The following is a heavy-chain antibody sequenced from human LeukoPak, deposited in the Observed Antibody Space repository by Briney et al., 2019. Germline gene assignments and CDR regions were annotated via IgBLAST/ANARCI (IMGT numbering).Heavy chain of an antibody. J-gene: IGHJ4*02. CDR1: GGSISSSSYY. D-gene: IGHD3-22*01. Sequence: SETLSLTCTVSGGSISSSSYYWGWIRQPPGKGLEWIRSIYYSGSTYYNPSLKSRVTISVDTSKNQFSLKLSSVTAADTAVYYCARGPMIVVALGYYFDYWGQGTLVTVSS. CDR3: ARGPMIVVALGYYFDY. V-gene: IGHV4-39*07. CDR2: IYYSGST.